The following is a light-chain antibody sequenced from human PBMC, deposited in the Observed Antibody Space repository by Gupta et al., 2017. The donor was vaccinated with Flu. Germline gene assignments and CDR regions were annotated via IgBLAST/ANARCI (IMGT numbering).Light chain of an antibody. J-gene: IGKJ1*01. Sequence: EIVLTQSPATLSLSPGERATLSCRASQSVSSYLAWYQQKPGQAPRLLIYDASNRATGIPARFSGSGSGTDFTLTISSREPEDFAVYYCQQRSNWQAFGQGTKVEIK. V-gene: IGKV3-11*01. CDR2: DAS. CDR3: QQRSNWQA. CDR1: QSVSSY.